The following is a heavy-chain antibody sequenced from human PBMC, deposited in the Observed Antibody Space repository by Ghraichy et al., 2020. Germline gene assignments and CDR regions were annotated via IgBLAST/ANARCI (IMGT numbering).Heavy chain of an antibody. V-gene: IGHV3-23*01. D-gene: IGHD3-3*01. J-gene: IGHJ4*02. CDR2: ISGSGGST. Sequence: GESLNISCAASGFTFNNYAMSWVRQAPGKGLEWVSGISGSGGSTYYADSVKGRFTISRDNSKNTLFLQMNSLRAEDTAVYYCAKEEPADFWSGYPFDYWGQGTLVTVSS. CDR1: GFTFNNYA. CDR3: AKEEPADFWSGYPFDY.